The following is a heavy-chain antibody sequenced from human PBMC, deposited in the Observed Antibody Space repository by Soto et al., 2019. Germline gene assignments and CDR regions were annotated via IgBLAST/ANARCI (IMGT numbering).Heavy chain of an antibody. CDR2: ISYRGDT. CDR3: AREPRYCRGGSCSITGDAYDI. CDR1: GFIVSDTY. D-gene: IGHD2-15*01. J-gene: IGHJ3*02. Sequence: EVQLVESGGGLVQPGGSLRLSCTASGFIVSDTYVNWVRQAPGKGLEWVSVISYRGDTHYADSVRGRFSLSRDISDNTLHLQMNNLRVEDTAVYYCAREPRYCRGGSCSITGDAYDIWGQGTMFTVSS. V-gene: IGHV3-66*01.